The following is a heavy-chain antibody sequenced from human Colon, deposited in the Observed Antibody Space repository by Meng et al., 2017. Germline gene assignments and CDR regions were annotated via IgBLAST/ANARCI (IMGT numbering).Heavy chain of an antibody. Sequence: QVKSQASGPGLVQPSQTLSLTCTVSGGSISSGGYYWTWIRQHPGKGLEWIGYIYHSGTTYYTPSLKSRVTTSVDTSENQFSLNLRSVTAADTAVYFCARTLRDYGKIDYWGQGTLVTVSS. V-gene: IGHV4-31*03. J-gene: IGHJ4*02. CDR2: IYHSGTT. CDR1: GGSISSGGYY. CDR3: ARTLRDYGKIDY. D-gene: IGHD4-17*01.